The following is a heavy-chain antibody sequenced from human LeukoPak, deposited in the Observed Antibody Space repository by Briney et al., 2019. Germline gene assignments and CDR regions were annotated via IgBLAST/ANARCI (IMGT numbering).Heavy chain of an antibody. V-gene: IGHV3-48*04. J-gene: IGHJ6*02. CDR3: AREEPYYDSSGYDYYGMDV. CDR2: ISSSSSTI. CDR1: GFTFSSYS. Sequence: PGGSLRLSCAASGFTFSSYSMNWVRQAPGKGLEWVSYISSSSSTIYYADSVKGRFTISRDNAKNSLYLQMNSLRAEDTAVYYCAREEPYYDSSGYDYYGMDVWGQGTTVTVSS. D-gene: IGHD3-22*01.